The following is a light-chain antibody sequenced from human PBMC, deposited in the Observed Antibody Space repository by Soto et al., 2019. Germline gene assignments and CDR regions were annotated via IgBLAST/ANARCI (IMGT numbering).Light chain of an antibody. CDR1: QSIYNN. V-gene: IGKV3D-15*01. CDR3: QQYDSSPPIT. Sequence: EIVMTQSPATLSVSPGDRATLSCRASQSIYNNLAWYQQRPGQAPRLLIYGASTRATGIPDRFSGSGSGTDFTLTISRLEPEDFAVYYCQQYDSSPPITFGQGTRLENK. CDR2: GAS. J-gene: IGKJ5*01.